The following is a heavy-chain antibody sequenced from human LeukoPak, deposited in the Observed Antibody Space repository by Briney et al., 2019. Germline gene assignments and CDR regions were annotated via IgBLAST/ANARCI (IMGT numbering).Heavy chain of an antibody. CDR2: IIPIFGTA. CDR1: GGTFSSNA. CDR3: ARGLGGATMGYFDY. D-gene: IGHD1-26*01. J-gene: IGHJ4*02. Sequence: GSSVKVSCKASGGTFSSNAISWVRQAPGQGLEWMGGIIPIFGTANYAQKFQGRVTITTDESTSTAYMELSSLRSEDTAVYYCARGLGGATMGYFDYWGQGTLVTVSS. V-gene: IGHV1-69*05.